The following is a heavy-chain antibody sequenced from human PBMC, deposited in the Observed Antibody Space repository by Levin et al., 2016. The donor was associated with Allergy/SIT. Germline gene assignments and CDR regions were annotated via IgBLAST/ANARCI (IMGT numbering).Heavy chain of an antibody. J-gene: IGHJ4*02. CDR2: ISGSGGST. CDR3: AKDLQPVSSSSARRNVDY. Sequence: GESLKISCAASGFTFSSYAMSWVRQAPGKGLEWVSAISGSGGSTYYADSVKGRFTISRDNSKNTLYLQMNSLRAEDTAVYYCAKDLQPVSSSSARRNVDYWGQGTLVTVSA. D-gene: IGHD6-6*01. V-gene: IGHV3-23*01. CDR1: GFTFSSYA.